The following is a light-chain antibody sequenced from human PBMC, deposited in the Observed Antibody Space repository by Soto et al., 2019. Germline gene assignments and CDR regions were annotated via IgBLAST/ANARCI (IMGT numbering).Light chain of an antibody. CDR2: EVT. J-gene: IGLJ2*01. V-gene: IGLV2-8*01. Sequence: QSVLTQPPSASGSPGQSVTISCTGTSSDVGGYNYVSWYQQHPGKAPKLMIYEVTKRPSGVPDRFSGSKSGSTASLTVSGLQAEDEADYYCGTWDSSLSGVIFGGGTKLTVL. CDR1: SSDVGGYNY. CDR3: GTWDSSLSGVI.